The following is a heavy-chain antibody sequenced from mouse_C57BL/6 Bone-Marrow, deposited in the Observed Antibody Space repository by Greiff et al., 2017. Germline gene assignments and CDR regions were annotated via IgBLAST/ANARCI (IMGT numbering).Heavy chain of an antibody. V-gene: IGHV1-50*01. D-gene: IGHD4-1*01. J-gene: IGHJ4*01. CDR1: GYTFTSYW. CDR2: IDPSDSYT. CDR3: ARRGLGRGYSAMDY. Sequence: QVQLKQPGAELVKPGASVKLSCKASGYTFTSYWMQWVKQRPGQGLEWIGEIDPSDSYTNYNQKFKGKATLTVDTSSSTAYMQLSSLTSEDSAVYYCARRGLGRGYSAMDYWGQGTSVTVSS.